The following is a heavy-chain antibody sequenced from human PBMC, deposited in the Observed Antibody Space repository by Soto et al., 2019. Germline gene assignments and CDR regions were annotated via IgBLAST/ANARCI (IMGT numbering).Heavy chain of an antibody. V-gene: IGHV1-8*01. CDR3: ARGHRFGELLKESYSYYCMDV. J-gene: IGHJ6*02. CDR1: GYTFTSYD. CDR2: MNPNSGNT. Sequence: GSSVKVSCKASGYTFTSYDINWVRQATGQGLEWMGWMNPNSGNTAYAQKFQGRVTMTRNTSISTAYMELSCRSSEDTAEYYFARGHRFGELLKESYSYYCMDVWRQQTTVMVSS. D-gene: IGHD3-10*01.